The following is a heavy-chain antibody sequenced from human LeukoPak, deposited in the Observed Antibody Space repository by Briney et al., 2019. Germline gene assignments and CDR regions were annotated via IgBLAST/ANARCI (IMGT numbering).Heavy chain of an antibody. J-gene: IGHJ4*02. Sequence: GGSLRLSCTASGFTFGDYAMTWVRQAPGKGLEWVGFIRSKIYGGTPEYAASVKGRFTISRDDSIGIAYLQMNSLKTEDTAVYYCTRDQTPYYWGQGTLVTVSS. CDR1: GFTFGDYA. CDR3: TRDQTPYY. V-gene: IGHV3-49*04. CDR2: IRSKIYGGTP.